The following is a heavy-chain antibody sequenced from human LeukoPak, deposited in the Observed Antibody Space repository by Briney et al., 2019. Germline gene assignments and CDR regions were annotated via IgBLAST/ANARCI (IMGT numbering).Heavy chain of an antibody. Sequence: GGSLRLSCAASGFTFSSYSMNWVRQAPGKGLEWVSSISSSSSYIYYADSVKGRFTISRDNAKNSLYLQMNSLRAEDTAVYYCARDGELRFLEWLTGHAFDIWGQGTMVTVSS. J-gene: IGHJ3*02. CDR3: ARDGELRFLEWLTGHAFDI. CDR2: ISSSSSYI. D-gene: IGHD3-3*01. CDR1: GFTFSSYS. V-gene: IGHV3-21*01.